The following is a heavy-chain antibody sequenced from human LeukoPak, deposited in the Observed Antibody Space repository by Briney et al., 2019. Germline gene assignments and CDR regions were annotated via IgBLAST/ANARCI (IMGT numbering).Heavy chain of an antibody. Sequence: GGPLRLSCEASGFPFMTYAMNWIRQSPGKGLEWVAFLTRGSSNIQYAESVKGRFTICRDNGKDSLFLQMNSLRAEDTAVYYCARVVPVHEYYNSYMDVWGKGTTVTVSS. D-gene: IGHD1-1*01. CDR1: GFPFMTYA. J-gene: IGHJ6*03. CDR2: LTRGSSNI. CDR3: ARVVPVHEYYNSYMDV. V-gene: IGHV3-48*01.